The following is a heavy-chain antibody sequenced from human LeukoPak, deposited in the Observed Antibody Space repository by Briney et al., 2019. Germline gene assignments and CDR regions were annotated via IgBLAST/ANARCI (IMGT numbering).Heavy chain of an antibody. CDR1: GYSFTSYW. J-gene: IGHJ6*03. CDR3: ARQVPAAAIAYYYYMDV. D-gene: IGHD2-2*01. CDR2: IYPGDSDT. V-gene: IGHV5-51*01. Sequence: RGESLKISCKGSGYSFTSYWIGWVRQMPGKGLEWMGIIYPGDSDTRYSPSFQGQVTISADKSISTVYLQWSSLKASDTAMYYCARQVPAAAIAYYYYMDVWGKGTTVTVSS.